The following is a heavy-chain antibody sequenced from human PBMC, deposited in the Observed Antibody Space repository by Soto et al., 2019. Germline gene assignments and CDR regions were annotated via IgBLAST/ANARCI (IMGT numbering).Heavy chain of an antibody. V-gene: IGHV1-8*01. Sequence: ASVKGSCKASGYTFTSYDINWVRQATGQGLERMGWMNPNSGNTGYAQKFQGRVTMTRNTSISTAYMELSSLRSEDTAVYYCARSTSRGAPDGTGYWGQGTLVTVSS. CDR2: MNPNSGNT. J-gene: IGHJ4*02. D-gene: IGHD6-13*01. CDR3: ARSTSRGAPDGTGY. CDR1: GYTFTSYD.